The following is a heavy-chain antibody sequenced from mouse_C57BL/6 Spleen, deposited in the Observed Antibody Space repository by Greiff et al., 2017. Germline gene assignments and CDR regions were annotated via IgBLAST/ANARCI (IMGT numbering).Heavy chain of an antibody. CDR2: INPSTGGT. CDR1: GYSFTGYY. Sequence: EVHLQQSGPELVKPGASVKISCKASGYSFTGYYMNWVKQSPGKSLEWIGEINPSTGGTTYNQKFKAKATLTVDKSSSTAYMQLKSLTSEDSAVYYCARSPLYFYWGQGTTLTVSS. V-gene: IGHV1-42*01. D-gene: IGHD2-1*01. CDR3: ARSPLYFY. J-gene: IGHJ2*01.